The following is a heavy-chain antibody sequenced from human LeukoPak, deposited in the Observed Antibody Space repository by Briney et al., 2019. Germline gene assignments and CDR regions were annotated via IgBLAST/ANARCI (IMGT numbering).Heavy chain of an antibody. J-gene: IGHJ4*02. Sequence: PGGSLRLSCAASGFTFTNYVMHWVRQVTGKGLEWVSAIGIAGDTYYPGSVRGRFTISRENAKNSLYLQMNSLRDGDTAVYYCVRGGSGWYYFDYWGQGTLVTVSS. CDR3: VRGGSGWYYFDY. CDR2: IGIAGDT. D-gene: IGHD6-19*01. V-gene: IGHV3-13*04. CDR1: GFTFTNYV.